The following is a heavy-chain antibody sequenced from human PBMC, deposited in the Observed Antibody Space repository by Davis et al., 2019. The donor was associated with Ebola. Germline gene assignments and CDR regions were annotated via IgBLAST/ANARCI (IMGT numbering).Heavy chain of an antibody. CDR1: GYRFNDYW. D-gene: IGHD5-24*01. CDR3: ARSKDNVVEPVGFDP. J-gene: IGHJ5*02. Sequence: GESLKISCKASGYRFNDYWIGGVRQMPGKGLEWMGLMYRGDPETRYNPSFEGQGNISADKSITTVYLQCSSLKASDSAMYYCARSKDNVVEPVGFDPWGQGTLVTVSS. CDR2: MYRGDPET. V-gene: IGHV5-51*01.